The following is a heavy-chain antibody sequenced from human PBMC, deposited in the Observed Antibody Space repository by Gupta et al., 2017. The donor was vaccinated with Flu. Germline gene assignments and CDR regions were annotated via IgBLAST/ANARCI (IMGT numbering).Heavy chain of an antibody. Sequence: SSYSINWVRQAPGQGLEWMGGIVPFLVTANYAQKFQGRVTITADESTTTAYMELSSLRFDDTAVYYGARDLGSGTYGWFDTWGQGTLGTVSS. V-gene: IGHV1-69*01. D-gene: IGHD1-26*01. CDR3: ARDLGSGTYGWFDT. CDR1: SSYS. CDR2: IVPFLVTA. J-gene: IGHJ5*02.